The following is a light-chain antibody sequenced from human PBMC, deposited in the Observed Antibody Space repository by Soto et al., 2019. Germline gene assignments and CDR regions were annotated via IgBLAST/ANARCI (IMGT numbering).Light chain of an antibody. CDR2: DAS. J-gene: IGKJ1*01. CDR1: QYIGSA. V-gene: IGKV3-15*01. Sequence: TPSPATLSGSPGDRATLSCMASQYIGSAVAWYHQRSGQAPRLLIYDASPRATGIPARFSGSGSGTEFTLTISSLQSEDFAVYYCQQSNNWPWTFGQGTKVDIK. CDR3: QQSNNWPWT.